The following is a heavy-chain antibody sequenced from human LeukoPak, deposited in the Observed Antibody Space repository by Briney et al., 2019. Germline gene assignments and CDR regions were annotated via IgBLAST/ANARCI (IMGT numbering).Heavy chain of an antibody. CDR3: ARDFISILRDTLDY. CDR2: INPSGGGT. CDR1: GYTFTSYY. J-gene: IGHJ4*02. Sequence: VASVKVSCKASGYTFTSYYMHWVRQAPGQGLEWMGIINPSGGGTSYAQRFQGRLTMTRDTSTSTVYMELSSLRSEDTAVYYCARDFISILRDTLDYWGQGTLVTVSS. D-gene: IGHD3-16*02. V-gene: IGHV1-46*01.